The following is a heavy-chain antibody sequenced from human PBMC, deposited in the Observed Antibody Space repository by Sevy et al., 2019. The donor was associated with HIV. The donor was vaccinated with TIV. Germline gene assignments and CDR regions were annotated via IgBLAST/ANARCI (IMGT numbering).Heavy chain of an antibody. CDR1: GFTFSTYV. CDR3: AKDPDRSSSWYDY. Sequence: GESLKISCAASGFTFSTYVMHWVRQAPGKGLEWVAFIRYDGSNKYYPDSVKGRFTISRDNSKNTLYLQMNSLRPEDTAVYYCAKDPDRSSSWYDYWGQGTLVTISS. D-gene: IGHD6-13*01. CDR2: IRYDGSNK. J-gene: IGHJ4*02. V-gene: IGHV3-30*02.